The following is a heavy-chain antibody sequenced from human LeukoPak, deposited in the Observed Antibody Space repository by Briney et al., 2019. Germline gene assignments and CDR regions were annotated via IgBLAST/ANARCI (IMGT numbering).Heavy chain of an antibody. CDR1: GFTFSSYA. D-gene: IGHD3-22*01. J-gene: IGHJ4*02. Sequence: AGSLRLSCAASGFTFSSYAMHWVRQAPGKGLEWVAVISYDGSNKYYADSVKGRFTISRDNSKNTLYLQMNSLRAEDTAVYYCARDPYDSSGFDYWGQGTLVTVSS. CDR3: ARDPYDSSGFDY. V-gene: IGHV3-30-3*01. CDR2: ISYDGSNK.